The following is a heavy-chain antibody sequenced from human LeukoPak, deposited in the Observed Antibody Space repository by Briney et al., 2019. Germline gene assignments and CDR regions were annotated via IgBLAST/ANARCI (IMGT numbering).Heavy chain of an antibody. CDR3: ARDKEFGYSSWSGY. J-gene: IGHJ4*02. Sequence: PSQTLSLTCSVSGGSISSGTYYWSWIRQPPGKGLQWIGYIFHSESTYYNPSLKSRVTISVDRSKNQFSLKLSSVTAADTAVYYCARDKEFGYSSWSGYWGQGTLVTVSS. V-gene: IGHV4-30-2*01. CDR2: IFHSEST. CDR1: GGSISSGTYY. D-gene: IGHD6-6*01.